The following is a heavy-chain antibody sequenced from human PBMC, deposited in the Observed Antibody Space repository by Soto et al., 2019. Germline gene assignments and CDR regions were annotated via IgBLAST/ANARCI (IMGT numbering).Heavy chain of an antibody. CDR2: IYWDDDR. J-gene: IGHJ3*02. Sequence: QITLKESGPTLVNPTQPLTLTCSFSGFSLSTSRVGVAWIRQPPGKALEWLAIIYWDDDRRYSPSPKTRLAITKATSKNQVVLTMTNLDPGDTATYYCAHIMITWGGVSALDAFDMWGQGTMVTVSS. V-gene: IGHV2-5*02. CDR3: AHIMITWGGVSALDAFDM. D-gene: IGHD3-16*01. CDR1: GFSLSTSRVG.